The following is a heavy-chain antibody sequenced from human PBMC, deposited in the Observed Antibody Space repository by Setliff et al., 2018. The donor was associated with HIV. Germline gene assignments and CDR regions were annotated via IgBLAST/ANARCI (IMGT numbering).Heavy chain of an antibody. J-gene: IGHJ4*02. CDR1: GGTFTNYI. CDR2: IIPISDIR. V-gene: IGHV1-69*10. D-gene: IGHD3-9*01. CDR3: AIAPFRIMSAHYRTLDQ. Sequence: ASVKVSCKASGGTFTNYIFSWVRQAPGQGLEWMGGIIPISDIRHYAQQFRGRLTVTADISTTTAYMEVSSLGSDDTTIYHCAIAPFRIMSAHYRTLDQWGQGTPVTVSS.